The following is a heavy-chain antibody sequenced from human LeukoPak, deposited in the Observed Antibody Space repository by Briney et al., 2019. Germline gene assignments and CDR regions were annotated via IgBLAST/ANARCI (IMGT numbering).Heavy chain of an antibody. J-gene: IGHJ6*03. D-gene: IGHD3-10*01. V-gene: IGHV4-4*02. CDR3: ARDRITMVRGDASYYYYYMDV. CDR1: GGSISSSNW. CDR2: IYHSGRT. Sequence: PSGTLSLTCAVSGGSISSSNWWSWVRQPPGKGLEWIGEIYHSGRTNYNPSLKSRVTISVDTSKNQFSLKLSSVTAADTAVYYCARDRITMVRGDASYYYYYMDVWGKGTTVTVSS.